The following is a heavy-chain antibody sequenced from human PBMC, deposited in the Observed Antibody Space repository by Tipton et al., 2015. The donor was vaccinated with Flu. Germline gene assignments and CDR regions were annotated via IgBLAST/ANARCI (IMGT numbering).Heavy chain of an antibody. CDR3: ARDTIFGVAH. CDR2: IYYTGST. CDR1: GESISDYY. V-gene: IGHV4-59*01. D-gene: IGHD3-3*01. Sequence: TLSLTCTVSGESISDYYWSWIRQSPGKGLEYIGDIYYTGSTTYNPSLKSRVTISVDTSKSQLSLNLYSMTAADTAVYYCARDTIFGVAHWGQGTLVTVSS. J-gene: IGHJ4*02.